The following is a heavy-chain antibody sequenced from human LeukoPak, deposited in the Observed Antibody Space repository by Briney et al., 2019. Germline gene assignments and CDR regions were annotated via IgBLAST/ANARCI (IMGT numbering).Heavy chain of an antibody. Sequence: SETLSLTCAVYGGPFSGYYWSWIRQPPGKGLEWIGEINHSGSTNYNPSLKSRVTISVDTSKNQFSLKLSSVTAADTAVYYCARGQTWIQLWLQVDAFDIWGQGTMVTVSS. CDR2: INHSGST. V-gene: IGHV4-34*01. CDR3: ARGQTWIQLWLQVDAFDI. CDR1: GGPFSGYY. J-gene: IGHJ3*02. D-gene: IGHD5-18*01.